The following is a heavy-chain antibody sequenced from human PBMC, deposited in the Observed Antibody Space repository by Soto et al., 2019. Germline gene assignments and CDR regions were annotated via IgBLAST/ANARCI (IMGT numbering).Heavy chain of an antibody. Sequence: QVQLVQSGAVVKGPGASVKVSCTVSGYRVTDLSLHWVRQAPGKGLEWLGGFDPSDGNIVYAQSLAGRVTMTEDAPADRVYMELKSLTSDDTAVYYCATVRGGGTYSFDTWGQVTRVTVST. J-gene: IGHJ5*02. CDR2: FDPSDGNI. V-gene: IGHV1-24*01. CDR3: ATVRGGGTYSFDT. D-gene: IGHD2-15*01. CDR1: GYRVTDLS.